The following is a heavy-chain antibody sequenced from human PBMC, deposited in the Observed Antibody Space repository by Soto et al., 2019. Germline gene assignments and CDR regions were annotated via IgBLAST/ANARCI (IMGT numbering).Heavy chain of an antibody. CDR2: VSYDGSNQ. CDR1: GFSFSSYT. Sequence: QVHLVESVGGVGQPGRSLRLSCATSGFSFSSYTLHWVRQAPGKGLEWLAVVSYDGSNQYYADSVKGRFTISRVNSRNTLFLQMNSLRPEDTAVYYCSRGGGTWELLPVYFDYWGQGTLVTVSS. V-gene: IGHV3-30-3*01. D-gene: IGHD1-26*01. CDR3: SRGGGTWELLPVYFDY. J-gene: IGHJ4*02.